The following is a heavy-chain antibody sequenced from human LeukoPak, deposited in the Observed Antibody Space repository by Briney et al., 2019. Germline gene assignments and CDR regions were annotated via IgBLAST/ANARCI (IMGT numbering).Heavy chain of an antibody. CDR3: AFSSSWYLVDY. CDR2: IKPNSGGT. Sequence: WASVKVSCKASRYTFTTYYMHWLRQAPGQGLEWMGWIKPNSGGTNYAQKFQGRVTMTRDTSISTAYMELSRLRSDDTAVYYCAFSSSWYLVDYWGQGTLVTVSS. V-gene: IGHV1-2*02. J-gene: IGHJ4*02. CDR1: RYTFTTYY. D-gene: IGHD6-13*01.